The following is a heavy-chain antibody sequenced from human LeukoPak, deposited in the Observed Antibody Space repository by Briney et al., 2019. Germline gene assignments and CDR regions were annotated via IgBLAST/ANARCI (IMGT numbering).Heavy chain of an antibody. CDR1: GFTFSIYS. Sequence: GGSLRLSCAASGFTFSIYSMNWVRQAPGKGLEWVSYISSSSSTIHYVDSVKGRFTISRDNAKNSLYLQMNSLRAGDTAVYYCARAAYSSTWYSRYFDLWGRGTLVTVSS. J-gene: IGHJ2*01. CDR3: ARAAYSSTWYSRYFDL. D-gene: IGHD6-13*01. V-gene: IGHV3-48*01. CDR2: ISSSSSTI.